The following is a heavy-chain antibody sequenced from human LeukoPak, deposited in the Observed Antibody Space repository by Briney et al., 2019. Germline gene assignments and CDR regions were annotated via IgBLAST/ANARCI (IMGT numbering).Heavy chain of an antibody. CDR1: GYTFTSYA. J-gene: IGHJ4*02. V-gene: IGHV1-3*01. Sequence: ASVKVSCKASGYTFTSYAMHWVRQAPGQRLEWMGWINAGNGNTKYSQKFQGRVTITRDTSASTACMELSSLRSEDTAVYYCARETSSWAGDYLDYWGQGTLVTVSS. CDR3: ARETSSWAGDYLDY. D-gene: IGHD6-13*01. CDR2: INAGNGNT.